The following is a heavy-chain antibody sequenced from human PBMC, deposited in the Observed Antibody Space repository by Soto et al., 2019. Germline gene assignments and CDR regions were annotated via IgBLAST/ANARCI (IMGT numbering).Heavy chain of an antibody. CDR2: ISWNSGSI. Sequence: EVQLVESGGGLVQPGRSLRLSCAASGFTFDDYAMHWVRQAPGKGLEWVSGISWNSGSIGYADSVKGRFTISRDNAKNSLYLQMNSLRAEDTALYYCAKDRDGTTGTTYYYGMDVWGQGTTVTVSS. D-gene: IGHD1-1*01. CDR1: GFTFDDYA. J-gene: IGHJ6*02. CDR3: AKDRDGTTGTTYYYGMDV. V-gene: IGHV3-9*01.